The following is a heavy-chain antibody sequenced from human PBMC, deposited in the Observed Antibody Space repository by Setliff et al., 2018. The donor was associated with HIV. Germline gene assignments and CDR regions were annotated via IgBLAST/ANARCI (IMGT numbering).Heavy chain of an antibody. V-gene: IGHV4-59*08. J-gene: IGHJ2*01. CDR1: GASINTYY. D-gene: IGHD2-21*02. Sequence: SETLSLTCTVSGASINTYYWSWIRQPPGKGLEWIGYIYYTGTTDYSPSFKSRVTISLDTSKTQFSLKLSSVTAADTAVYYCARHDGTYCGGDCYLLGYFDLWGRGTLVTVSS. CDR2: IYYTGTT. CDR3: ARHDGTYCGGDCYLLGYFDL.